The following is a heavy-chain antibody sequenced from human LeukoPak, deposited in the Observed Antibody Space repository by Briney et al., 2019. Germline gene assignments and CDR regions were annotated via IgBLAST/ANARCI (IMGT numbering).Heavy chain of an antibody. CDR1: GGSFSGYY. Sequence: PSETLSLTCAVYGGSFSGYYWSWIRQPPGKGLEWIGYIYYSGSTNYNPSLKSRVTISVDTSKNQFSLKLSSVTAADTAVYYCARVKLGDDYYYYMDVWGKGTTVTVSS. V-gene: IGHV4-59*01. CDR2: IYYSGST. J-gene: IGHJ6*03. D-gene: IGHD1-26*01. CDR3: ARVKLGDDYYYYMDV.